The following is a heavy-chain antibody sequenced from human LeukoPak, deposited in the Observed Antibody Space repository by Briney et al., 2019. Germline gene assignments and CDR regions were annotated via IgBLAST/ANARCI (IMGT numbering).Heavy chain of an antibody. CDR2: ISYDGSNK. CDR1: GFTFSSYA. Sequence: GRSLRLSCAASGFTFSSYAMHWVRQAPGKGLEWVAVISYDGSNKYYADSVKGRFTISRDNSKNTLYLQMNSLRAEDTAVYYWGRKEAAWWDWVDPLGQGTLVTVSS. J-gene: IGHJ5*02. D-gene: IGHD2-8*02. CDR3: GRKEAAWWDWVDP. V-gene: IGHV3-30-3*01.